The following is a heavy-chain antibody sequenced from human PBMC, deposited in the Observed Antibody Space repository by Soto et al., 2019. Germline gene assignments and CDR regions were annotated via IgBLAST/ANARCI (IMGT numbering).Heavy chain of an antibody. CDR2: IIPIFGTA. CDR1: GGTFSSYA. Sequence: QVQLVQSGAEVKKPGSSVKVSCKASGGTFSSYAISWVRQAPGQGLEWMGGIIPIFGTANYAQKFQGRVTITADESTSTAYMELSSLRSEDTAVYYCATLHSSSSAGTFYYYCGMDVWGQGTTVTVSS. J-gene: IGHJ6*02. V-gene: IGHV1-69*01. D-gene: IGHD6-6*01. CDR3: ATLHSSSSAGTFYYYCGMDV.